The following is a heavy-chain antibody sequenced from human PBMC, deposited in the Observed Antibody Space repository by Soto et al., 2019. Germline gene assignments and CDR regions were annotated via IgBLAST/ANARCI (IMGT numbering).Heavy chain of an antibody. D-gene: IGHD3-22*01. CDR2: IWYDGSNE. Sequence: GGSLRLSCAASGFTFSYYGMHWVRQAPGKGLEWVALIWYDGSNEYYADSVKGRFTISRDNFNNTLHLQMNSLRVEDTAVYYCARALTSGYYLGYWGQGTLVTVSS. CDR3: ARALTSGYYLGY. CDR1: GFTFSYYG. V-gene: IGHV3-33*01. J-gene: IGHJ4*02.